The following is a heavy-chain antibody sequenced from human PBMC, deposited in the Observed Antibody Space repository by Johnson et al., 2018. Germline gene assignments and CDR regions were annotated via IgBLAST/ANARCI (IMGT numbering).Heavy chain of an antibody. Sequence: QVQLVESGPEVKKPGASXKVSCKASGDTFTISGISWVRQVPGQGPEWMGWVSAHNGHTNYPQKFQGRVSMTTDTSTSTTYMDLRSLRSDDTAMYYCATPTIVGALGAFDIWGQGTMVTVSS. J-gene: IGHJ3*02. CDR1: GDTFTISG. CDR3: ATPTIVGALGAFDI. V-gene: IGHV1-18*01. CDR2: VSAHNGHT. D-gene: IGHD1-26*01.